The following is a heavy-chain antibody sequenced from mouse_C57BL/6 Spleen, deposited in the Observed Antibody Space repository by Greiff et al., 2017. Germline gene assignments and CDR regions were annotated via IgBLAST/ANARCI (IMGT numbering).Heavy chain of an antibody. D-gene: IGHD1-1*01. CDR3: ARKSYYYGSSYWYFDV. J-gene: IGHJ1*03. CDR1: GYAFSSSW. V-gene: IGHV1-82*01. CDR2: IYPGDGDT. Sequence: QVQLQQSGPELVKPGASVKISCKASGYAFSSSWMNWVKQRPGKGLEWIGRIYPGDGDTNYNGKFKGKATLTADKSSSTAYMQLSSLTSEDSAVYCCARKSYYYGSSYWYFDVWGTGTTVTVSS.